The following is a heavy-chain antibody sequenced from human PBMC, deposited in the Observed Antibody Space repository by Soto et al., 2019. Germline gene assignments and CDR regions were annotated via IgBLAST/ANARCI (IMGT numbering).Heavy chain of an antibody. CDR3: ARPANTTTGLDAFDI. CDR1: GGTFSSYA. CDR2: IIPIFGTA. V-gene: IGHV1-69*13. J-gene: IGHJ3*02. Sequence: SVKVSCKASGGTFSSYAISWVRQAPGQGLEWMGGIIPIFGTANYAQKFQGRVTITADESTSTAYMELSSLRSEDTAVYYCARPANTTTGLDAFDIWGKGTRVAASS. D-gene: IGHD1-1*01.